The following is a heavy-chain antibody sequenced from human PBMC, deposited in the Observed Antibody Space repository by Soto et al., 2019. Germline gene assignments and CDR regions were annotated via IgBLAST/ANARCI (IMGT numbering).Heavy chain of an antibody. CDR2: ISSSSSTI. D-gene: IGHD6-6*01. CDR1: GFTFSSYS. Sequence: EVQLVESGGGLVQPGGSLRLSCAASGFTFSSYSMNWVRQAPGKGLEWVSYISSSSSTIYYADSVKGRFTISRDNAKNSLYLQMNSLRDEDTAVYYCARENSNSSSSGWFDPWGQGTLVTVSS. V-gene: IGHV3-48*02. CDR3: ARENSNSSSSGWFDP. J-gene: IGHJ5*02.